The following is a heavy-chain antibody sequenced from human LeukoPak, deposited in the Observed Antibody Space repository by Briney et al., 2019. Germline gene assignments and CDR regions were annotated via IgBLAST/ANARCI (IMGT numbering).Heavy chain of an antibody. CDR2: ISSSGSTI. J-gene: IGHJ4*02. CDR3: ARGVVGSYSSSSS. CDR1: GFTFSSYE. Sequence: GGSLRLSCAASGFTFSSYEMNWVRQAPGKGLEWVSYISSSGSTIYYADSVKGRFTISRDNAKNSLYLQMNSRRAEDTAVYYCARGVVGSYSSSSSWGQGTLVTVSS. V-gene: IGHV3-48*03. D-gene: IGHD6-13*01.